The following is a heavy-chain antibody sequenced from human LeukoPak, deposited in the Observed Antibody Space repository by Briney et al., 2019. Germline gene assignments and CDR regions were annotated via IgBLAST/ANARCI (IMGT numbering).Heavy chain of an antibody. Sequence: VASVKVSCKASGYTFTSYYMHWMRQAPGQGLEWMGIINPSGGSTSYAQKFQGRVTMTRDASTSTVYMELSSLRSEDTAVYYCAGLGATGGADYWGQGTLVTVSS. CDR3: AGLGATGGADY. V-gene: IGHV1-46*01. CDR1: GYTFTSYY. D-gene: IGHD1-26*01. CDR2: INPSGGST. J-gene: IGHJ4*02.